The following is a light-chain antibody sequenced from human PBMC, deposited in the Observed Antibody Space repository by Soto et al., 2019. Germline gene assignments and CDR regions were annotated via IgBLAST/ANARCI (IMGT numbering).Light chain of an antibody. J-gene: IGKJ4*01. CDR3: QQYNNWPLT. Sequence: EILMTHSPSTLSVSPGGTATLACRASQSLTSYLAWYQQKPDQAPRLLIYGISTRATDIPARFSGSGSGTEFTLTISSLQSEDFAVYYCQQYNNWPLTFGGGTKVDIK. CDR1: QSLTSY. V-gene: IGKV3-15*01. CDR2: GIS.